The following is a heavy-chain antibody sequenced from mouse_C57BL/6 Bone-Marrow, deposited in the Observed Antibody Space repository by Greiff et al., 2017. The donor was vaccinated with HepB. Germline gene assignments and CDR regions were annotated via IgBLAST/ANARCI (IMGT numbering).Heavy chain of an antibody. Sequence: EVNVVESGGGLVQSGRSLRLSCATSGFTFSDFYMEWVRQAPGKGLEWIAASRNKANDYTTEYSASVKGRFIFSRDTSQSILYLQMNALRAEDTAIYYCSRDEGNYGWFAYWGQGTLVTVSA. CDR1: GFTFSDFY. CDR3: SRDEGNYGWFAY. J-gene: IGHJ3*01. CDR2: SRNKANDYTT. V-gene: IGHV7-1*01. D-gene: IGHD2-1*01.